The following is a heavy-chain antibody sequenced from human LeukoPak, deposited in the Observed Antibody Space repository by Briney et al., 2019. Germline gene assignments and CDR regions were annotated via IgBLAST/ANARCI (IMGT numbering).Heavy chain of an antibody. D-gene: IGHD3-22*01. CDR2: ISGSGGST. V-gene: IGHV3-23*01. J-gene: IGHJ4*02. CDR3: AKMYYDSTGCFDY. CDR1: GFTFSSYA. Sequence: PGGSLRLSCAASGFTFSSYAMSWVRQAPGKGLEWVSAISGSGGSTYYADSVKGRFTISRDNSKSTLYVQMNSLRAEDTALYYCAKMYYDSTGCFDYWGQGTLVTVSS.